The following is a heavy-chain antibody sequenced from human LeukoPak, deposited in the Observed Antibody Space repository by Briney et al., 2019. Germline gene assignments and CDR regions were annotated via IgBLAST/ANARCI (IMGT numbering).Heavy chain of an antibody. Sequence: SETLSLTCTVSGYSISSGYYWGWIRQPPGKGLEWIGSIYHSGSTYYNPSLKSRVTISVDTSKNQFSLKLSSVTAADTAVYYCARDQGGGWELLPPLTSYYFDYWGQGTLVTVSS. CDR2: IYHSGST. V-gene: IGHV4-38-2*02. CDR3: ARDQGGGWELLPPLTSYYFDY. CDR1: GYSISSGYY. D-gene: IGHD1-26*01. J-gene: IGHJ4*02.